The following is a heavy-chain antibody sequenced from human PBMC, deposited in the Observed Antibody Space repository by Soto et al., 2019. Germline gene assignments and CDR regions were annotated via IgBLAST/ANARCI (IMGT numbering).Heavy chain of an antibody. CDR1: GGSISSGDYY. D-gene: IGHD2-2*01. J-gene: IGHJ3*02. V-gene: IGHV4-30-4*01. Sequence: NPSETLSLTCTVSGGSISSGDYYWSWIRQPPGKGLEWIGYIYYSGSTYYNPSLKSRVTISVDTSKNQFSLKLSSVTAADTAVYYCARIDCSSTSCYDAFDIWGQGTMVTVSS. CDR2: IYYSGST. CDR3: ARIDCSSTSCYDAFDI.